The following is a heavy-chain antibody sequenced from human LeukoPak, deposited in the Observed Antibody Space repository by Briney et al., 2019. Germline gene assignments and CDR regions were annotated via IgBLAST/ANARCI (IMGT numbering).Heavy chain of an antibody. V-gene: IGHV4-34*01. J-gene: IGHJ6*02. Sequence: SETLSLTCAVYGGSFSGYYWSWIRQPPGKGLEWIGEINHSGSTNYNPSLKSRVTISVDTSKNQFSLKLSSVTAADTAEYYCARRTGPYYDFWSGYYYYYGMDVWGQGTTVTVSS. D-gene: IGHD3-3*01. CDR2: INHSGST. CDR1: GGSFSGYY. CDR3: ARRTGPYYDFWSGYYYYYGMDV.